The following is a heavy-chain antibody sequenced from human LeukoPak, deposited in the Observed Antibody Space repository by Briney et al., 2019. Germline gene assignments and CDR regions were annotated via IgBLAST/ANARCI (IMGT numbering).Heavy chain of an antibody. J-gene: IGHJ1*01. CDR3: AREGRTYYYDSSGYYYGYFQH. V-gene: IGHV1-69*05. CDR2: IIPIFGTA. CDR1: GGTFSSYA. Sequence: SVKVSCKASGGTFSSYAISWVRQAPGQGPEWMGGIIPIFGTANYAQKFQGRVTITTDESTSTAYMELSSPRSEDTAVYYCAREGRTYYYDSSGYYYGYFQHWGQGTLVTVSS. D-gene: IGHD3-22*01.